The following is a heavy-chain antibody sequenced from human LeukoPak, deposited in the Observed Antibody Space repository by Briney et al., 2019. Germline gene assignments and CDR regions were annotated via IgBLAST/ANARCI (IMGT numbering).Heavy chain of an antibody. J-gene: IGHJ5*02. Sequence: ASVKVSCKASGYTFTSYYMHWVRQAPGQGLEWMGIINPSGGSTSYAQKFQGRVTMTRDMSTSTVYMELSSLRSEDTAVYYCARDSAMFVVVPAATGWFDPWGQGTLVTVSS. V-gene: IGHV1-46*01. D-gene: IGHD2-2*01. CDR2: INPSGGST. CDR1: GYTFTSYY. CDR3: ARDSAMFVVVPAATGWFDP.